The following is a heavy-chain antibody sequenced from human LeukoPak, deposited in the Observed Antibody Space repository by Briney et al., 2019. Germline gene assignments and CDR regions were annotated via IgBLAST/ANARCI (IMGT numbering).Heavy chain of an antibody. Sequence: ASVTVSCKASGYTFTNYGITWVRQAPGQGLELMGLISAYNGNTNYAQKFQGRVTITTYTSTTTTYVELRSLRSDDTAVYYCARGVGQTTGTTGGYYFDFWGQGTLVTVSS. CDR3: ARGVGQTTGTTGGYYFDF. J-gene: IGHJ4*02. D-gene: IGHD1-1*01. CDR1: GYTFTNYG. V-gene: IGHV1-18*01. CDR2: ISAYNGNT.